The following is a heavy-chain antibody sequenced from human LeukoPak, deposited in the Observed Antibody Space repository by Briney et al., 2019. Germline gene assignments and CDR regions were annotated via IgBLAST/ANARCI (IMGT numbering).Heavy chain of an antibody. Sequence: PSETLSLTCTVSGGSISSSSYYWGWIRQPPGKGLEWIGSTYYSGSTYYNPSLKSRVTISVDTSKNQFSLKLSSVTAADTAVYYCAGQGPVKDYGDYGDAFDIWGQGTMVTVSS. CDR2: TYYSGST. J-gene: IGHJ3*02. CDR1: GGSISSSSYY. V-gene: IGHV4-39*01. CDR3: AGQGPVKDYGDYGDAFDI. D-gene: IGHD4-17*01.